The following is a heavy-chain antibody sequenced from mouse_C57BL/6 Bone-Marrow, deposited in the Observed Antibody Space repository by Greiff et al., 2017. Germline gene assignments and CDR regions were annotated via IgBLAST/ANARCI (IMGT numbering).Heavy chain of an antibody. Sequence: QVQLQQSGAELVRPGTSVKVSCKASGYAFTNYLIEWVKQRPGQGLEWIGVINPGSGGTNYNEKFKGKATLTADKSSSPAYMPFSRLPSEDSAVLICERERPGRYWYFGVWGTGTTVTVSS. D-gene: IGHD3-1*01. V-gene: IGHV1-54*01. CDR3: ERERPGRYWYFGV. CDR2: INPGSGGT. J-gene: IGHJ1*03. CDR1: GYAFTNYL.